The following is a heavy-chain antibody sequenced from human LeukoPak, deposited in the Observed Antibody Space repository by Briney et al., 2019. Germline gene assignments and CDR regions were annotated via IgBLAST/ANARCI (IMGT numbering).Heavy chain of an antibody. J-gene: IGHJ4*02. Sequence: GRSLTLPCAASGFTFNSYGLQWVRQAPGTGLEGAGVISYDGSNKYYAASAKGRFTISRDNSKSTLYLQMNSLRSEDTAVYYFAKERWRAGYFDYWGEGSLVTVSS. CDR1: GFTFNSYG. CDR2: ISYDGSNK. CDR3: AKERWRAGYFDY. V-gene: IGHV3-30*18. D-gene: IGHD6-13*01.